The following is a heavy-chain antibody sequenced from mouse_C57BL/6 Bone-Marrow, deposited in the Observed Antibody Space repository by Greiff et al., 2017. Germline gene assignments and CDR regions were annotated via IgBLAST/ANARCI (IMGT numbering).Heavy chain of an antibody. V-gene: IGHV1-85*01. CDR2: IYPRDGST. D-gene: IGHD1-1*01. J-gene: IGHJ1*03. Sequence: VQLQQSGPELVKPGASVKLSCKASGYTFTSYDINWVKQRPGQGLEWIGWIYPRDGSTKYNEKFKGKATLTVDTSSSTAYMGLHSLTSEDSAVYVCARDYGGSYWYFDVWGTGTAVTVSA. CDR1: GYTFTSYD. CDR3: ARDYGGSYWYFDV.